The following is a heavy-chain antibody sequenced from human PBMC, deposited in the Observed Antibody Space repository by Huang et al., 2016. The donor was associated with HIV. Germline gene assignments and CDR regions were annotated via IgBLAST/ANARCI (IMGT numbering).Heavy chain of an antibody. CDR2: ISKSSSPI. Sequence: EVQLVESGGGLVQPGGSLGLSCAASGFTFSSENMNGVRQAPGKGREWLSYISKSSSPIYYADAVKGRFTISRDNAKNALYLHRNSLRDEDTAVYYCARGMGASWFAYWGQGALVTVSS. CDR3: ARGMGASWFAY. V-gene: IGHV3-48*02. J-gene: IGHJ4*02. D-gene: IGHD1-26*01. CDR1: GFTFSSEN.